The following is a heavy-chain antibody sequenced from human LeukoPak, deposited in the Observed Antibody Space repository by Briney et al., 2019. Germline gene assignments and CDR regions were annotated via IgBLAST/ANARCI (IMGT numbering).Heavy chain of an antibody. Sequence: GGSLRLSCAASGFTFSSYSMNWVRQAPGKGLEWVSSISSSSSYIYYADSVKGRFTISRDNAKNSLYLQMNSLRAEDTAVYYCARDHYGDYTFDYWGQGTLVTVSS. CDR3: ARDHYGDYTFDY. CDR1: GFTFSSYS. V-gene: IGHV3-21*01. CDR2: ISSSSSYI. J-gene: IGHJ4*02. D-gene: IGHD4-17*01.